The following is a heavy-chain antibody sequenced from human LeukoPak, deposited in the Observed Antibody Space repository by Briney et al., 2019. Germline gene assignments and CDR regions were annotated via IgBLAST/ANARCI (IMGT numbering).Heavy chain of an antibody. CDR2: IYHSGST. Sequence: SETLSLTCTVSGGSIIGYYWNWIRQPPGKGLDWIGYIYHSGSTNYSPSLKGRVTISVDTSKTQISLKLRAVTAADTAVYYCARSRVWSDYWGYFDYWGQGTLVTVSS. J-gene: IGHJ4*02. CDR1: GGSIIGYY. D-gene: IGHD3-3*01. V-gene: IGHV4-59*01. CDR3: ARSRVWSDYWGYFDY.